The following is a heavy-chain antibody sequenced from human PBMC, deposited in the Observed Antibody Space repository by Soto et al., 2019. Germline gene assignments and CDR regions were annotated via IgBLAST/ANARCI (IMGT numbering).Heavy chain of an antibody. CDR3: ARGFVITFGGVIVHPDLAPIDY. J-gene: IGHJ4*02. V-gene: IGHV1-2*04. CDR2: INPNSGGT. CDR1: GYTFTGYY. D-gene: IGHD3-16*02. Sequence: ASVKVSFKASGYTFTGYYMHWVRQAPGQGLEWMGWINPNSGGTNYAQKFQGWVTMTRDTSISTAYMELSRLRSDDTAVYYCARGFVITFGGVIVHPDLAPIDYWGQGTLVTVSS.